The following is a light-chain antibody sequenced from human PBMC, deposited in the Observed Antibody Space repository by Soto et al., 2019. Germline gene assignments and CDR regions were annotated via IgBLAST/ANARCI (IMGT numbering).Light chain of an antibody. Sequence: QSALTQPPSASGSPGQSVTISCTGTSNDVGGYNFVSWYQQHPGKAPKLMIFEVSKRPSGVPDRFSGSKSGSTASLTISGLQAEDEADYYCNSYTTSNTRQIVFGTGTKVTVL. CDR3: NSYTTSNTRQIV. J-gene: IGLJ1*01. CDR1: SNDVGGYNF. CDR2: EVS. V-gene: IGLV2-8*01.